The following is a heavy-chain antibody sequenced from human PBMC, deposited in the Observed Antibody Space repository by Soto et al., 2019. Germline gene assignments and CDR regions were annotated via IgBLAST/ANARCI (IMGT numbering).Heavy chain of an antibody. Sequence: EVQLVESGGGLVQPGGSLRLSCAASGFTFSRYSMNWVRQAPGKGLEWVSYISSSSSTIYYADSVKGRFTISRANAKNSLYLQMNSLRDEDTAVYYCARTLGHSSGWYELNWFDPWGQGTLVTVSS. CDR1: GFTFSRYS. CDR3: ARTLGHSSGWYELNWFDP. CDR2: ISSSSSTI. J-gene: IGHJ5*02. V-gene: IGHV3-48*02. D-gene: IGHD6-19*01.